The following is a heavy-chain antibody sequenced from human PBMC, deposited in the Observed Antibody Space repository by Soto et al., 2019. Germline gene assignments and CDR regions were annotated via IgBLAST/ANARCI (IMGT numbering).Heavy chain of an antibody. J-gene: IGHJ4*02. CDR1: GFTFINYW. D-gene: IGHD3-10*01. Sequence: EVQLAESGGSLVQPGESVALSCAASGFTFINYWMHWVRQGRGKGLEWVSRINSDTSDTSYADSVKGRFSGSRDNAKPTLYLPMNSLRVEDTAVYYCVCEERFVANFDLWVQGTLVIVSS. V-gene: IGHV3-74*01. CDR2: INSDTSDT. CDR3: VCEERFVANFDL.